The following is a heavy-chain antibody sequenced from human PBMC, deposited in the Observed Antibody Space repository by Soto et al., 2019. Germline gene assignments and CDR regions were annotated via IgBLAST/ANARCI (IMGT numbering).Heavy chain of an antibody. CDR1: GFTFSDYY. J-gene: IGHJ4*02. V-gene: IGHV3-11*01. CDR2: IRTSGSTI. CDR3: ARVSPPLDY. Sequence: SLRLSCAASGFTFSDYYMSWIRQAPGKGLEWVSNIRTSGSTINYADSVKGRFTISRDNAKNSLYLQMNSLRAEDTAVYYCARVSPPLDYWGQGTLVTVSS.